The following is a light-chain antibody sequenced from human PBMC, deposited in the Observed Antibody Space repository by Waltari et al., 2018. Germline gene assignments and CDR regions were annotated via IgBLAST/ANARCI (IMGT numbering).Light chain of an antibody. CDR1: QGISTY. CDR2: AAS. Sequence: IQLNQSPSSLSASVGDRVTLTCRSSQGISTYLAWYQQKPGEAPKLLIYAASTLQSGVPSRFSGSGSGTDFTLTISSLQPEDFATYYCQQLYTYPYTFGQGTKLEIK. J-gene: IGKJ2*01. CDR3: QQLYTYPYT. V-gene: IGKV1-9*01.